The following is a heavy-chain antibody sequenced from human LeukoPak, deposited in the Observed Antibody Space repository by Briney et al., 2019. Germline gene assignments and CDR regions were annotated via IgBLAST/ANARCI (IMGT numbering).Heavy chain of an antibody. CDR3: ARDRLDCSGCSCYSDYYYYYGMDV. J-gene: IGHJ6*02. V-gene: IGHV4-59*01. CDR2: IYYSGST. CDR1: GGSISSYY. D-gene: IGHD2-15*01. Sequence: PSETLSLTCTVSGGSISSYYWSWIRQPPGKGLEWIGYIYYSGSTNYNPSLKSRVTISVDTSKNQFSLKLSSVTAADTAVYYCARDRLDCSGCSCYSDYYYYYGMDVWGQGTTVTVSS.